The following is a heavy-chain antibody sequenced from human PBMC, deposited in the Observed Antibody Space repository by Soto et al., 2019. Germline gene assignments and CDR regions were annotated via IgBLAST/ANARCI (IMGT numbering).Heavy chain of an antibody. D-gene: IGHD5-18*01. Sequence: SETQSLTSAVYGGNFGGYYWSWIRQPPGKGLEWIGEINHSGSTNYNPSLKSRVTISVDTSKNQFSLKLSSVTAADTAVYYCARGYSYGLYWGQGTLVTVSS. CDR3: ARGYSYGLY. J-gene: IGHJ4*02. CDR1: GGNFGGYY. CDR2: INHSGST. V-gene: IGHV4-34*01.